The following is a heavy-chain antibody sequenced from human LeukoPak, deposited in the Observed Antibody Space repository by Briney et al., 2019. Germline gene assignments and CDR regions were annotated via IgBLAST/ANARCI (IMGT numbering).Heavy chain of an antibody. D-gene: IGHD3-22*01. J-gene: IGHJ3*02. CDR1: GGSISSGDYY. Sequence: SETLSLTCTVSGGSISSGDYYWSWIRQPPGKGLEWIGYIYYSGSTYYNPSLKSRVTISVDTSKNQFSLKLSSVTAADTAVYYCARRPPRIYYYDSSGYYSDAFDIWGQGTMVTVSS. CDR3: ARRPPRIYYYDSSGYYSDAFDI. CDR2: IYYSGST. V-gene: IGHV4-30-4*02.